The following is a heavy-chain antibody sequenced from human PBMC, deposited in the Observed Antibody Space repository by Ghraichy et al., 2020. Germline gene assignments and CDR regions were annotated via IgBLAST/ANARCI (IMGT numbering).Heavy chain of an antibody. Sequence: SETLSLTCTVSGGSISSYYWSWIRQPPGKGLEWIGYIYYSGSTNYNPSLKSRVTISVDTSKNQFSLKLSSVTAADTAVYYCARGVQWGTAVAGTRYYGMDVWGQGTTVTVSS. J-gene: IGHJ6*02. CDR3: ARGVQWGTAVAGTRYYGMDV. CDR2: IYYSGST. V-gene: IGHV4-59*01. D-gene: IGHD6-19*01. CDR1: GGSISSYY.